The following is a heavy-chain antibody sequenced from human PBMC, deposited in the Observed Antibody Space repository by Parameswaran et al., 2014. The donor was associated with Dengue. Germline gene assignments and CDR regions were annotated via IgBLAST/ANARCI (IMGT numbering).Heavy chain of an antibody. J-gene: IGHJ4*02. CDR3: ARGSYYYDSSGYYFDY. D-gene: IGHD3-22*01. V-gene: IGHV4-30-2*01. CDR2: IYHSGST. CDR1: GGSISSGGYS. Sequence: SCAVSGGSISSGGYSWSWIRQPPGKGLEWIGYIYHSGSTYYNPSLKSRVTISVDRSKNQFSLKLSSVTAADTAVYYCARGSYYYDSSGYYFDYWGQGTLVTVSS.